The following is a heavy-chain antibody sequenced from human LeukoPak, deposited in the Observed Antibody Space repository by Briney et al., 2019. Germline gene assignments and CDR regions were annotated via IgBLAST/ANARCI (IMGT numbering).Heavy chain of an antibody. J-gene: IGHJ4*02. CDR2: ISTTSSSI. D-gene: IGHD3/OR15-3a*01. Sequence: EGSLRLSCAASGFTFSSYSMNWVRQAPGKGLEWVSYISTTSSSINYADSVKGRFTISRDNAKNSLYLEMNSLRAEDTAVYYCVRDRDWAFDYWGQGTLVTVSS. V-gene: IGHV3-48*04. CDR3: VRDRDWAFDY. CDR1: GFTFSSYS.